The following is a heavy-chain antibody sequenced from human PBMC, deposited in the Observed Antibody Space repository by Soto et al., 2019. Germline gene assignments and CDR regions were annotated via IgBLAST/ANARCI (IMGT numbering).Heavy chain of an antibody. CDR3: ARGLPTDYDLRTGKNYMDV. Sequence: EVQLVRSGGGLLRLGGPLSLPCEPSGLTLVAKALTGSRKAQGRGRGGVYSISSRSSTIYYADSVKGRFTISRDNAKNSLYLQMNSLRAEDTAVYYCARGLPTDYDLRTGKNYMDVWGKGTTVTVSS. CDR1: GLTLVAKA. CDR2: ISSRSSTI. D-gene: IGHD3-16*01. V-gene: IGHV3-48*01. J-gene: IGHJ6*03.